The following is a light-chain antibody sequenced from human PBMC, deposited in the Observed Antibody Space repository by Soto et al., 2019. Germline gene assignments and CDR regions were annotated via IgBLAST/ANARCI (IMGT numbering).Light chain of an antibody. V-gene: IGKV3-15*01. J-gene: IGKJ5*01. CDR1: QCVSSY. Sequence: EIVMTQSPATLSVSPGERVTLSCRASQCVSSYLAWYQHKPGQPPRLLIYGAFTRSTGIPARFSGSGSGTDFTLTISSLHSEDFAVYFCQQCSDWPLFTFGQGTRLEIK. CDR2: GAF. CDR3: QQCSDWPLFT.